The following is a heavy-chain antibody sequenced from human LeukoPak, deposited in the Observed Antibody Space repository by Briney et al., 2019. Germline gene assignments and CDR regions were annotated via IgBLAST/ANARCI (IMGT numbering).Heavy chain of an antibody. D-gene: IGHD3-22*01. Sequence: GGSLRLSCAASGFTFSSFSFNWVRQGPGKGLEWVSSISTVASYIYYADSVKGRFTISRDNAKNSLYLQMNSLRAEDPGGYYCARLKRNSDKSGFYYYYDYWGQGTLVTVSS. CDR2: ISTVASYI. CDR1: GFTFSSFS. CDR3: ARLKRNSDKSGFYYYYDY. J-gene: IGHJ4*02. V-gene: IGHV3-21*06.